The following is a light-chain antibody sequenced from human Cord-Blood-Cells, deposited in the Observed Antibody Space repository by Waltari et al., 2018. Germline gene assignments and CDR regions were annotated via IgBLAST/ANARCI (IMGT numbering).Light chain of an antibody. CDR3: CSYAGSSTFVV. V-gene: IGLV2-23*03. J-gene: IGLJ2*01. Sequence: QSALTQPASVSGSPGQSITISCTGTSSDVWSYNLVSWYQQHQGKAPKLMIYEGSKRLSWVSKRFSGSRSGNTAALTVSGLQAEDEADYYCCSYAGSSTFVVFGGGTKLTVL. CDR1: SSDVWSYNL. CDR2: EGS.